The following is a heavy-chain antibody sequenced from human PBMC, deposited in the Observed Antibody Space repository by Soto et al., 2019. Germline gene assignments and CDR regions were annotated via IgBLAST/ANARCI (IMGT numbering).Heavy chain of an antibody. D-gene: IGHD1-1*01. CDR1: GYSFTSYW. Sequence: GESLKISCKGSGYSFTSYWISWVRQMPGKGLEWMGRIDPSDSYTNYSPSFQGHVTISADKCISTAYLQWSSLKASDTARYYCASSLAERPYYYYGMDVWGQGTTVTVSS. CDR3: ASSLAERPYYYYGMDV. CDR2: IDPSDSYT. V-gene: IGHV5-10-1*01. J-gene: IGHJ6*02.